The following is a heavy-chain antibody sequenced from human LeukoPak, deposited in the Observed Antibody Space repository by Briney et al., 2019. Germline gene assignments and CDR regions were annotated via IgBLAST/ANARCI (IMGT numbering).Heavy chain of an antibody. J-gene: IGHJ4*02. CDR2: ISSSGSTI. CDR1: GFTFSSYW. D-gene: IGHD1-26*01. CDR3: ARASNPENSGSHFDY. V-gene: IGHV3-48*04. Sequence: GGSLRLSCAASGFTFSSYWMRWVRQAPGKGLEWVSYISSSGSTIYYADSVKGRFTISRDNAKNSLYLQMNGLRAEDTALYYCARASNPENSGSHFDYWGQGTLVTVSP.